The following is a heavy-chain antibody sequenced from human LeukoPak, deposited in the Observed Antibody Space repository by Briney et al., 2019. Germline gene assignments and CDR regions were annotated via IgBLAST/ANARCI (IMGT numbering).Heavy chain of an antibody. J-gene: IGHJ4*02. V-gene: IGHV4-34*01. CDR1: GGSFSGYY. Sequence: SETLSLTCAVYGGSFSGYYLSWVRQPPGKGLEWVGEINHSGSTNYNPSLERRGTISVDTSKNQFSLKLGSVTAADTVVYYCARGPPHYDFWSGYSYFDYWGQGTLVTVSS. D-gene: IGHD3-3*01. CDR2: INHSGST. CDR3: ARGPPHYDFWSGYSYFDY.